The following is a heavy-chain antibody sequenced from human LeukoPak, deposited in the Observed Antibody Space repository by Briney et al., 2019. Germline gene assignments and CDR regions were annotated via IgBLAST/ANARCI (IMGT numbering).Heavy chain of an antibody. D-gene: IGHD3-10*01. Sequence: GGSLRLSCAASGFTFSDYYMSWIRQAPGKGLEWVSYISSNSSYTNYADSVKGRFTISRDNAKNSLYLQMNSLRAEDTAVYYCARDLYGSGSYSNYYYGMDVWGKGTTVTVSS. CDR2: ISSNSSYT. CDR3: ARDLYGSGSYSNYYYGMDV. V-gene: IGHV3-11*06. J-gene: IGHJ6*04. CDR1: GFTFSDYY.